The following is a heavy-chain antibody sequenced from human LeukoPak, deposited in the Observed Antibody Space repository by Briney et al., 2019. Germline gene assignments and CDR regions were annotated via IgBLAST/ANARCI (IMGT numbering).Heavy chain of an antibody. CDR2: MNPNSGNT. D-gene: IGHD3-10*01. CDR3: ARVRSPTVLLWFGESPPYNWFDP. J-gene: IGHJ5*02. Sequence: ASVKVSCKASGYTFTSYDINWVRQATGQGLEWMGWMNPNSGNTGYAQKFQGRVTMTRNTSISTAYMELSSLRSEDTAVYYCARVRSPTVLLWFGESPPYNWFDPWGQGTLVTVSS. V-gene: IGHV1-8*01. CDR1: GYTFTSYD.